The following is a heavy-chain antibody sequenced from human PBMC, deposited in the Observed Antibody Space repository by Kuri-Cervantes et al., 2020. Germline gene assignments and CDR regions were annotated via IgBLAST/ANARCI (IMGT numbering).Heavy chain of an antibody. Sequence: GGSLTLTCAVSGFTFSSYWKHWVCQAPGTGLVWVSRINSDGSSTSYADSVKGRFTIPRDNSKNTLYLQMNSLRAEDTAVYYCTSDPTATTWWDAFDIWGQGTMVTVSS. CDR3: TSDPTATTWWDAFDI. CDR1: GFTFSSYW. D-gene: IGHD4-17*01. V-gene: IGHV3-74*01. CDR2: INSDGSST. J-gene: IGHJ3*02.